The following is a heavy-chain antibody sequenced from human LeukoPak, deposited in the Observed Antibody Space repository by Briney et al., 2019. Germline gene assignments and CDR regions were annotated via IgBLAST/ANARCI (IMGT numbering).Heavy chain of an antibody. CDR1: GYTLTELS. D-gene: IGHD3-16*02. Sequence: ASVKVSCKVSGYTLTELSMHWVRQAPGKGLEWMGGFDPEDGETIYAQKFQGRVTMTEDTSTDTAYMELSSLRSEDTAVYYCATPDRAPLRLGELSPDDAFDIWGQGTMVTVSS. J-gene: IGHJ3*02. CDR2: FDPEDGET. CDR3: ATPDRAPLRLGELSPDDAFDI. V-gene: IGHV1-24*01.